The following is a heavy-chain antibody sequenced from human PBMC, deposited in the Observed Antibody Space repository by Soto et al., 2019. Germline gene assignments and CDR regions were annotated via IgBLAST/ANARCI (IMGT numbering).Heavy chain of an antibody. CDR3: ARQIYDSDTGPNFQYYFDS. J-gene: IGHJ4*02. CDR2: IDPSDSQT. V-gene: IGHV5-10-1*01. D-gene: IGHD3-22*01. CDR1: GYSFAGYW. Sequence: GESLKVSCKGSGYSFAGYWITWVRQKPGKGLEWMGRIDPSDSQTYYSPSFRGHVTISATKSITTVFLQWSSLRASDTAMYYCARQIYDSDTGPNFQYYFDSWGQGTPVTVSS.